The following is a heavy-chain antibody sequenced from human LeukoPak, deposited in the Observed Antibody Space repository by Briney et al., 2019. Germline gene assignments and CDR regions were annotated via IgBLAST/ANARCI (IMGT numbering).Heavy chain of an antibody. Sequence: GGSLRLSCAASGFTFSNAWMSWVRQAPGKGLEWVGRIKSKTDGGTTDYAAPVKGRFTISRDDSKNTLYLQMNSLKTEDTAVYYCTRDVGYCSSTSCQRSYYFDYWGQGTLVTVSS. J-gene: IGHJ4*02. CDR1: GFTFSNAW. D-gene: IGHD2-2*01. CDR2: IKSKTDGGTT. CDR3: TRDVGYCSSTSCQRSYYFDY. V-gene: IGHV3-15*01.